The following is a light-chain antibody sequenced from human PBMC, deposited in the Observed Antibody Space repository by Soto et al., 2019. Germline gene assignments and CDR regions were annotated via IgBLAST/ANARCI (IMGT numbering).Light chain of an antibody. Sequence: QFALTQPASLSGSPGQSITISCTGTSSDIGAYDYVSWFQQHPGKAPKLMISEVNNRPSGVSNRFSGSKSGNTAYLTISGLQVEDEAEYFCFSITTTSTHVFGAGTKVTVL. CDR1: SSDIGAYDY. CDR2: EVN. V-gene: IGLV2-14*01. CDR3: FSITTTSTHV. J-gene: IGLJ1*01.